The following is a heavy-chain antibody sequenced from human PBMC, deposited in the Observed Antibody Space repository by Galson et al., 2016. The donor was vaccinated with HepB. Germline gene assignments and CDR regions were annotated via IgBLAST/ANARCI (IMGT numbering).Heavy chain of an antibody. Sequence: QSGAEVKKPGESLKISCKGSGYSFATRWIAWVRQMPGKGLEWMGIIYPGDSDTTYSPSFEGRVTISADKSINTAYLQWSSVKMSDSAMYYCARRGGSGSYWYEDGLDAWSQGTTVTVSS. V-gene: IGHV5-51*01. CDR1: GYSFATRW. CDR2: IYPGDSDT. CDR3: ARRGGSGSYWYEDGLDA. J-gene: IGHJ6*02. D-gene: IGHD1-26*01.